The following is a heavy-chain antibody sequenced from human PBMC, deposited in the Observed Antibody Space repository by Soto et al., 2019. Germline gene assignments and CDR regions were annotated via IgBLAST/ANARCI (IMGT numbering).Heavy chain of an antibody. CDR2: ISPSSGHI. Sequence: EVHLVESGGGLVKPGGSLRLSCAVSGFTFSSCTMNWVRQAPGKGLEWVSSISPSSGHIYYADSVKGRFTISRDNAKNSLFMHMNSLRGEYTAVYYCSGCSGGACHKNYGMDVWGQGTTVTVSS. V-gene: IGHV3-21*06. J-gene: IGHJ6*02. CDR3: SGCSGGACHKNYGMDV. CDR1: GFTFSSCT. D-gene: IGHD2-15*01.